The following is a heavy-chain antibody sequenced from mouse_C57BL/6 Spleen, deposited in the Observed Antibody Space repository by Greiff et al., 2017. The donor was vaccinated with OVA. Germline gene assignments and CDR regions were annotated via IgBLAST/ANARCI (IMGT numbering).Heavy chain of an antibody. D-gene: IGHD3-2*02. V-gene: IGHV1-69*01. J-gene: IGHJ3*01. Sequence: QVQLQQPGAELVKPGASVKLSCKASGYTFTSYWMHWVKQRPGRGLEWIGRIDPSDSYTNYNQKFKGKSTLTVDKSSSTAYMQLSSLTSEDSAVYYCSRWASSGYGAYWGQGTLVTVSA. CDR3: SRWASSGYGAY. CDR2: IDPSDSYT. CDR1: GYTFTSYW.